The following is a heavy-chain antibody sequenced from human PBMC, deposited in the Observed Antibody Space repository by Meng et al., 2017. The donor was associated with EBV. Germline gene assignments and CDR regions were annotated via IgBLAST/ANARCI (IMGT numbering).Heavy chain of an antibody. CDR2: IYYSGRT. J-gene: IGHJ5*02. CDR1: GGSGRSGNNY. Sequence: QLQLQESGSGLVKPSQTLSLTCTVSGGSGRSGNNYWIWIRQPPGKGLEWIGYIYYSGRTYYNPSLESRVTMSVDTSKNQFSLNLNSVTAADTAVYYCARVNGDCFSTICYKGWFDPWGQGTLVTVSS. CDR3: ARVNGDCFSTICYKGWFDP. V-gene: IGHV4-30-4*01. D-gene: IGHD2-2*02.